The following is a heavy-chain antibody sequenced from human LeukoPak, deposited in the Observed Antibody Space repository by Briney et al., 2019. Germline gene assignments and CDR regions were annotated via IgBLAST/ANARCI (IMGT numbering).Heavy chain of an antibody. CDR3: ARGQGWTEYYYDSSGPIPVSFDI. Sequence: ASVKVSCKASGYTFTRYAMNWVRQAPGQGLEWMGWINPNSGGTNYAQKFQGCVTKTRDTSISTAYMELSRLRSDDTAVYYCARGQGWTEYYYDSSGPIPVSFDIWGQGTMVTVSS. D-gene: IGHD3-22*01. J-gene: IGHJ3*02. CDR2: INPNSGGT. CDR1: GYTFTRYA. V-gene: IGHV1-2*04.